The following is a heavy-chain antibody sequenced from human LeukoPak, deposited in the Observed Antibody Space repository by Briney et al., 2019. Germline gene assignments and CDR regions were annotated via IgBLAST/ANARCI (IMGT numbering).Heavy chain of an antibody. CDR3: ARRRDCSSTSCSGYYYYYMDV. CDR1: GGSFSGYY. J-gene: IGHJ6*03. CDR2: IYYSGST. D-gene: IGHD2-2*01. V-gene: IGHV4-34*01. Sequence: PSETLSLTCAVYGGSFSGYYWSWIRQPPGKGLEWIGSIYYSGSTYYNPSLKSRVTISVDTSMNQFSLKLSSVTAAGTAVYYCARRRDCSSTSCSGYYYYYMDVWGKGTTVTVSS.